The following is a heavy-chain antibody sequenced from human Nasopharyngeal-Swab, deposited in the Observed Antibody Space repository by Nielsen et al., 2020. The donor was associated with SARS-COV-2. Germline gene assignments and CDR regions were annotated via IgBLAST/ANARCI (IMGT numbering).Heavy chain of an antibody. CDR3: GRGLRKVPIFPASQYYFDY. J-gene: IGHJ4*02. V-gene: IGHV4-34*01. D-gene: IGHD3-9*01. CDR2: INDSGST. CDR1: GGFFRGFY. Sequence: SETLSLTCAVYGGFFRGFYWSWIRQPPGKGLEWIGEINDSGSTNYNPSLTSRVTMSVDTSKSQFSLKLNSVTAADTAVYYCGRGLRKVPIFPASQYYFDYWGQGTLVTVSS.